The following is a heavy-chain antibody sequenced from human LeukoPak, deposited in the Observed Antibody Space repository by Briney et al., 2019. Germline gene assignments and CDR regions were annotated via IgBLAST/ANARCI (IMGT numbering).Heavy chain of an antibody. V-gene: IGHV4-34*01. CDR2: INHSGST. D-gene: IGHD3-9*01. CDR1: GGSFSGYY. CDR3: ASRNYDILTAGYYFDY. Sequence: SETLSLTCAVYGGSFSGYYWSWVRQPPGKGLEWIGEINHSGSTNYNPSLKSRVTISVDTSKNQFSLKLSSVTAADTAVYYCASRNYDILTAGYYFDYWGQGTLVTVFS. J-gene: IGHJ4*02.